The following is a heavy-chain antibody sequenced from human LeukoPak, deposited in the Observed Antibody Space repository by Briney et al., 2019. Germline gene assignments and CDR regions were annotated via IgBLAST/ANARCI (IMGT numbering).Heavy chain of an antibody. D-gene: IGHD3-22*01. J-gene: IGHJ4*02. CDR1: GGSFSDYS. CDR3: ARDDYDSSGLDY. CDR2: INHSGST. Sequence: PSETLSLTCAVYGGSFSDYSWSWIRQPPGKGLEWIGEINHSGSTNYNPSLKSRVTMSVDTSKNQFSVKLSSVTAADTAVYYCARDDYDSSGLDYWGQGTLVTVSS. V-gene: IGHV4-34*01.